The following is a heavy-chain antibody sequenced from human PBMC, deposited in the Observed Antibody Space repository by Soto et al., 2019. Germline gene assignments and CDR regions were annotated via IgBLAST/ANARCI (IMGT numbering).Heavy chain of an antibody. D-gene: IGHD2-21*02. CDR3: AREHESGFGDSVPAGFDY. V-gene: IGHV3-33*01. J-gene: IGHJ4*02. CDR2: IWNDGSNK. CDR1: GFIFGRFG. Sequence: QVQLVESGGGVVQPGRSLNISCAASGFIFGRFGMHWVRQPPGKGLEWVAVIWNDGSNKLYADSVQGRFTISRDNSKNTLYLEMDSLRAEDTAVYYCAREHESGFGDSVPAGFDYWGQGTLVTVSS.